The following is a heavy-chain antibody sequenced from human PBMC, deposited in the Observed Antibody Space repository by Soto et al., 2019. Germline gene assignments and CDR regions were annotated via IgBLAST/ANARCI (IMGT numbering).Heavy chain of an antibody. CDR3: AAQGVTYYYYGMDV. V-gene: IGHV3-30*03. J-gene: IGHJ6*02. D-gene: IGHD3-10*01. Sequence: QVQLVESGGGVVQPGRSLRLSCAASGFTFSSYGMHWVRQAPGKGLEWVAVISYDGSNKYYADSVKGRFTISRDNSKNTLYLQMNSLRAEDTAVYYCAAQGVTYYYYGMDVWGQGTTVTVSS. CDR1: GFTFSSYG. CDR2: ISYDGSNK.